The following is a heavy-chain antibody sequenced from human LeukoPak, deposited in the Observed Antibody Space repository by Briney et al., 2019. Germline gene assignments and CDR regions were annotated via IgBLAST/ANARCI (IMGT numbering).Heavy chain of an antibody. J-gene: IGHJ4*02. CDR2: IYSGGST. V-gene: IGHV3-53*01. CDR3: ARLGGYYGSGSYLDY. Sequence: PGGSLRLSCAASGFTVSSNYMSWVRQAPGKGLEWVSVIYSGGSTYYAGSVKGRFTISRDNSKNTRYLQMNSLRAEDTVVYYCARLGGYYGSGSYLDYWGQGTLVTVSS. CDR1: GFTVSSNY. D-gene: IGHD3-10*01.